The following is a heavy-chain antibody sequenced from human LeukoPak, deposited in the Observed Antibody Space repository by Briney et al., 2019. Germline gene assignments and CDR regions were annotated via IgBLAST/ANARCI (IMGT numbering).Heavy chain of an antibody. J-gene: IGHJ6*03. CDR1: GGSISSSHYY. CDR3: ARQSSDYYYYYIDV. V-gene: IGHV4-39*01. CDR2: IYYSGTT. Sequence: SETLSLTCTVSGGSISSSHYYLGWIRHSPGKGLEWIGSIYYSGTTYYNPSLESRVTISDDTSKNRFSLMLTSLTAADTAVYYCARQSSDYYYYYIDVWGEGTTVIVSS.